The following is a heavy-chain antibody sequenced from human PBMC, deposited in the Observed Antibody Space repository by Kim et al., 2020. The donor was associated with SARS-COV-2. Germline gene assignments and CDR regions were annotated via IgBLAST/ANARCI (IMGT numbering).Heavy chain of an antibody. CDR3: ARRIYYYYGMDG. Sequence: RYSPSFQGQVTISADKSISTAYLQWSSLKASDTAMYYCARRIYYYYGMDGWGQGTTVTVSS. V-gene: IGHV5-51*01. J-gene: IGHJ6*02.